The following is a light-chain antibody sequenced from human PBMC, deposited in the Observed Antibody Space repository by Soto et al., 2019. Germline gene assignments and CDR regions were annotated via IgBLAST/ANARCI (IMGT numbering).Light chain of an antibody. CDR1: SNDIGGYNY. J-gene: IGLJ3*02. CDR2: EVS. Sequence: QSVLTQPASVSGSPGQSITISCTGTSNDIGGYNYVSWYQQHPGKAPKLMIYEVSNRPSGISDRFSGSKSGNTASLTISGLQTEVEADYYCSSYTSSSTRVFGGGTKLTVL. V-gene: IGLV2-14*01. CDR3: SSYTSSSTRV.